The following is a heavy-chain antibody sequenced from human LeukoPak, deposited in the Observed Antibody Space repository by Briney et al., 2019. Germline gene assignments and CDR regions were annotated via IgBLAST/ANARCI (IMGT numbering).Heavy chain of an antibody. Sequence: GGSLRLSCAASGFTFSSYGMHWVRQAPGKGLEWVAIIWYDGTNKYYADSVKGRVTISRDNSNSKNTLYLQMDSLRAEDTAVYYCAKGTRYFYGMDVWGQGTTVIVSS. CDR2: IWYDGTNK. V-gene: IGHV3-33*03. J-gene: IGHJ6*02. CDR1: GFTFSSYG. CDR3: AKGTRYFYGMDV. D-gene: IGHD3/OR15-3a*01.